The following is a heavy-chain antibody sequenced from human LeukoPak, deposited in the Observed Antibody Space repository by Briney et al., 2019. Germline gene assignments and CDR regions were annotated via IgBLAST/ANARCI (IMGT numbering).Heavy chain of an antibody. D-gene: IGHD2-2*01. CDR1: GYTFIDYN. J-gene: IGHJ4*02. CDR3: ARGGCSSASCYAYDH. V-gene: IGHV1-2*02. Sequence: ASVKVSCKASGYTFIDYNMHWVRQAPGQGLEWMGWVNPYSGVTNYAQKFQARVTMTRDTSIRTAYMELSSLESEDTAVYYCARGGCSSASCYAYDHWGQGTLVTVSS. CDR2: VNPYSGVT.